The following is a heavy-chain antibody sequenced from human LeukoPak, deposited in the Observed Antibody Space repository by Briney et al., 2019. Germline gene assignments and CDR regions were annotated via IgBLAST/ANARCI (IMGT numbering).Heavy chain of an antibody. CDR2: IRYDGSNK. Sequence: PGGSLRLSCAASGFTFSSYGMHWVRQAPGKGLEWVAFIRYDGSNKYYADSVKGRFTISRDNSKNTLYPQMNSLRAEDTAVYYCAKVFYYYGSGSYYPASAFDYWGQGTLVTVSS. CDR1: GFTFSSYG. D-gene: IGHD3-10*01. J-gene: IGHJ4*02. CDR3: AKVFYYYGSGSYYPASAFDY. V-gene: IGHV3-30*02.